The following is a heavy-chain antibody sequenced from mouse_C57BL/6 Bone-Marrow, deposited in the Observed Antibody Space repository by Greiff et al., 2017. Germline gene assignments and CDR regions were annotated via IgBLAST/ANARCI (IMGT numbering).Heavy chain of an antibody. CDR3: ARFPHYGSRVLDY. J-gene: IGHJ2*01. CDR2: IDPSDSYT. Sequence: QVQLQQPGAELVMPGASVKLSCKASGYTFTSYWMHWVKQRPGQGLEWIGAIDPSDSYTNYTQKFKGKSTLTVDKSSSTAYMQLSSLTSEDSAVYYSARFPHYGSRVLDYWGQGTTLTVSS. V-gene: IGHV1-69*01. CDR1: GYTFTSYW. D-gene: IGHD1-1*01.